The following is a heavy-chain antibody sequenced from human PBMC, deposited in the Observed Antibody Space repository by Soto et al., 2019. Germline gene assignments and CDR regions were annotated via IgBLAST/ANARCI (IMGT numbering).Heavy chain of an antibody. CDR2: ISPYDDNT. CDR1: GYRFTSYG. J-gene: IGHJ6*02. D-gene: IGHD3-22*01. V-gene: IGHV1-18*01. Sequence: QAQLVQSGPEVKKPGASVKVSCKASGYRFTSYGISWVRQAPGQGHEWLGCISPYDDNTKYAQTLQGRVSMSTDTSTNTAYMELRSLRSDDTAMYYCGRGGYYDSSGSRNFHYYGMNVWGQGTTVTVSS. CDR3: GRGGYYDSSGSRNFHYYGMNV.